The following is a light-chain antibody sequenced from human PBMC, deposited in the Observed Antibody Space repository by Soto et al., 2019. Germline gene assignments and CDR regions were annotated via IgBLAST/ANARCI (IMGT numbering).Light chain of an antibody. V-gene: IGKV4-1*01. CDR3: QQYYSTPHT. CDR2: WAS. CDR1: QSVLYSSTNKNY. J-gene: IGKJ1*01. Sequence: DIVMTQSPDSLAVSLGERATINCKSSQSVLYSSTNKNYLAWYQQKPGQPPKLLIYWASTRESGVPDRFSGSGSGTDFTLTISSLQAEDVAVYNCQQYYSTPHTVVQGTKVEIK.